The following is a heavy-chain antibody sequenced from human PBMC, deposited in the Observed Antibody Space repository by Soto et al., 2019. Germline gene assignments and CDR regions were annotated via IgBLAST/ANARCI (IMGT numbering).Heavy chain of an antibody. CDR2: IIPIFGTA. D-gene: IGHD2-2*01. J-gene: IGHJ3*02. Sequence: QVQLVQSGAEVKKPGSSVKVSCKASGGTFSSYAISWVRQAPGQGLEWMGGIIPIFGTANYAQKFQGRVTITADESTSTAYMELSSLRSEDTAVYYCATIGYCISTSCLSAFDIWGQGTMVTVSS. V-gene: IGHV1-69*12. CDR3: ATIGYCISTSCLSAFDI. CDR1: GGTFSSYA.